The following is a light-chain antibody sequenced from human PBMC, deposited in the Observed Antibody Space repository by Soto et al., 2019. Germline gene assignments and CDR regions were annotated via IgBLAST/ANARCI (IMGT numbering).Light chain of an antibody. V-gene: IGKV3-20*01. CDR1: QSVSSSY. Sequence: EIVLTQSPGTLSLSPGERATLSCRASQSVSSSYLAWYQQKPGQAPRLLIYGASSRATGIPDRFSGSGSGTDFTLTSSRLEPEDLAVYYCQQYGSSPITFGGGTKVEIK. J-gene: IGKJ4*01. CDR3: QQYGSSPIT. CDR2: GAS.